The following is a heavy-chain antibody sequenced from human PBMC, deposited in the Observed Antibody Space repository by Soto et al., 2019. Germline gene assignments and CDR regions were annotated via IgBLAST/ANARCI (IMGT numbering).Heavy chain of an antibody. J-gene: IGHJ4*02. V-gene: IGHV1-69*01. CDR1: GGIFNTYA. CDR3: ARDRDYYGSGNYYTRNHF. D-gene: IGHD3-10*01. Sequence: QVPLVQSGPEVKEPGSSVKLTCKVSGGIFNTYAISWLRQAPGQGLEWMGGIIPIFRTPNYAQRFQGRVTITADESTSTAYMELSRLRSDDTAVYYCARDRDYYGSGNYYTRNHFWGQGTLVSVSS. CDR2: IIPIFRTP.